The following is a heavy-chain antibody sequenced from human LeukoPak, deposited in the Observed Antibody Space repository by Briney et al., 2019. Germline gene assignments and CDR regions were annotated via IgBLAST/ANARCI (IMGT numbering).Heavy chain of an antibody. V-gene: IGHV1-46*01. CDR1: GYIFTNYY. CDR2: INPSGNST. CDR3: AVGAFDY. D-gene: IGHD3-10*01. J-gene: IGHJ4*02. Sequence: VASVKVSCKASGYIFTNYYMHWVRQAPGQGPEWMGIINPSGNSTSHAQNSQGRLILTWETSTSTVYMELSSLTSGDTAVYYCAVGAFDYWGQGTLVTVSS.